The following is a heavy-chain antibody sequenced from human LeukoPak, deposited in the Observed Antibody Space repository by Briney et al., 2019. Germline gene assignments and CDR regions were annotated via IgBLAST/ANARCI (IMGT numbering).Heavy chain of an antibody. J-gene: IGHJ4*02. D-gene: IGHD6-19*01. CDR3: ARDSSLSGWSD. Sequence: GGSLRLSCAASGFTFSNYWMHWVRQAPGKGLVWVSRIKSDGSSTTYADSVKGRFTISRDNAKNSLYLQMNSLRAEDTAVYYCARDSSLSGWSDWGQGTLVTVSS. V-gene: IGHV3-74*01. CDR1: GFTFSNYW. CDR2: IKSDGSST.